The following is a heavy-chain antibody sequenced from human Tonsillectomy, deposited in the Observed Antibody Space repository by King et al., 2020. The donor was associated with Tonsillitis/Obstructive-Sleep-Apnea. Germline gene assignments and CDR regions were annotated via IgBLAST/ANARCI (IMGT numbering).Heavy chain of an antibody. V-gene: IGHV3-7*03. CDR2: IKQDGSEK. J-gene: IGHJ2*01. CDR1: GFTFSNYW. Sequence: VQLVESGGGLVQPGGSLRLSCAASGFTFSNYWVYWVRQAPGKGLEWVANIKQDGSEKYYVDSVKGRFTISRDNAKNSLYLQMNSLRAEDTAVYYCARGKAGGWYCGRWGRGTLVTVSS. CDR3: ARGKAGGWYCGR. D-gene: IGHD3-10*01.